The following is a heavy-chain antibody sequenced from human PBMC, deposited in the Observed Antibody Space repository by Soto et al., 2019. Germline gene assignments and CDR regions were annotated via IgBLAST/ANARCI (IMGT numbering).Heavy chain of an antibody. D-gene: IGHD3-3*01. CDR2: IRNKPNDYAT. Sequence: GGSLRLSCAASGFAFSGSAMHWVRQPSGKGLEWVGRIRNKPNDYATAYAASVKGRFTISRDDSNNTAYLLMNSLKTEDTAVYYCTRRDFGSVEGHDFDYWGQRTLVTVSS. CDR3: TRRDFGSVEGHDFDY. J-gene: IGHJ4*02. V-gene: IGHV3-73*01. CDR1: GFAFSGSA.